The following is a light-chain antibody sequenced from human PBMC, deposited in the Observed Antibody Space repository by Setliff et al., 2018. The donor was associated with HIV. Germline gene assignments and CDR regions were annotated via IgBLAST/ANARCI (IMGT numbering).Light chain of an antibody. J-gene: IGLJ1*01. CDR1: NNNLGSYNL. V-gene: IGLV2-23*01. CDR3: CSFAGSNIPDV. Sequence: QSALTQPASVSGSPGQSITISCTGSNNNLGSYNLISWYQQLPGKAPKLLIYKDNKRPSGISNRFSGSKSGYTASLTISGLQADDEADYYCCSFAGSNIPDVFGPGTKVTVL. CDR2: KDN.